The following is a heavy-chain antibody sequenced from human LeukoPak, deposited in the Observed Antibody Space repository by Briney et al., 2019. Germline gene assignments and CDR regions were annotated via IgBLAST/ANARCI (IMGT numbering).Heavy chain of an antibody. V-gene: IGHV3-23*01. CDR2: ISGSGGST. J-gene: IGHJ3*02. CDR3: AKVHRHWLVREAAFDI. D-gene: IGHD6-19*01. CDR1: GFTFSSYA. Sequence: GGSLRLSCAASGFTFSSYAMSWVRQAPGKGLEWDSAISGSGGSTYYADSVKGRFTISRDNSKNTLYLQMNSLRAEDTAVYYCAKVHRHWLVREAAFDIWGQGTMVTVSS.